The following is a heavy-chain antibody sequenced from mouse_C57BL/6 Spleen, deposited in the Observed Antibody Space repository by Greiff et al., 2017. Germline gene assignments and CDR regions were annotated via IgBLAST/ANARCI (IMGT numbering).Heavy chain of an antibody. V-gene: IGHV10-3*01. CDR2: IRSKSSNYAT. CDR3: VRDLDYGNYWYFDV. J-gene: IGHJ1*03. CDR1: GFTFNTYA. Sequence: EVKVVESGGGLVQPKGSLKLSCAASGFTFNTYAMHWVRQAPGKGLEWVARIRSKSSNYATYYADSVKDRFTISRDDSQSMLYLQMNNLKTEDTAMYYCVRDLDYGNYWYFDVWGTGTTVTVSS. D-gene: IGHD2-1*01.